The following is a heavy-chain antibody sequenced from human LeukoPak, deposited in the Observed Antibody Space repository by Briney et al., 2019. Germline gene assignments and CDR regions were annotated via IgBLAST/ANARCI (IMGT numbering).Heavy chain of an antibody. CDR3: AKRVAARSGANDY. V-gene: IGHV3-23*01. CDR1: GFTFSSYS. D-gene: IGHD6-6*01. CDR2: ITANGDGT. Sequence: GGSLRLSCAASGFTFSSYSINWVRQAPGKGLEWVSSITANGDGTYYADSVEGRFTISRDNSKDTLCLQMNSLRGEDTAVYYCAKRVAARSGANDYWGQGAQVTVSS. J-gene: IGHJ4*02.